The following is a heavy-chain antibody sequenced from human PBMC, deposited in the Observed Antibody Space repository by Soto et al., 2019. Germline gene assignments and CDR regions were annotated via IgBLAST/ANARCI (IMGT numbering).Heavy chain of an antibody. V-gene: IGHV4-59*12. CDR2: IYYSGST. CDR3: ARALTGSTKLLWFGELLPTMGYFDY. J-gene: IGHJ4*02. CDR1: GGSISSYY. Sequence: SETLSLTCTVSGGSISSYYWSWIRQPPGKGLEWIGYIYYSGSTNYNPSLKSRVTISVDKSKKQFSLKLSFVTAADTAVYYCARALTGSTKLLWFGELLPTMGYFDYWGQGTLVTVSS. D-gene: IGHD3-10*01.